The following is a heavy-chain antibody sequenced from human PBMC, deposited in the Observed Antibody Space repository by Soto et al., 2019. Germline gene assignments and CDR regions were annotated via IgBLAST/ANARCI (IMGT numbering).Heavy chain of an antibody. D-gene: IGHD3-10*01. CDR2: INPNSGGT. CDR3: ARSRITMVRGVKGKDAFDI. J-gene: IGHJ3*02. V-gene: IGHV1-2*04. CDR1: GYTFTGYY. Sequence: ASVKVSCKASGYTFTGYYMHWVRQAPGQGLEWMGWINPNSGGTNYAQKFQGWVTMTRDTSISTAYMELGRLRSDDTAVYYCARSRITMVRGVKGKDAFDIWGQGTMVTVSS.